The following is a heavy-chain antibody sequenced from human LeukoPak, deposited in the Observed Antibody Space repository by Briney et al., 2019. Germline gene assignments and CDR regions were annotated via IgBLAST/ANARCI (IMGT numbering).Heavy chain of an antibody. D-gene: IGHD3-22*01. CDR2: ISAYNGNT. Sequence: ASVKVSCKASGYTFTSYGISWVRQAPGQGLEWMGWISAYNGNTNYAQKLQGRVTMTTDTSTSTAYMELRSLRSEDTAVYYCARGASNYYDSSGYHDAFDIWGQGTMVTVSS. CDR1: GYTFTSYG. V-gene: IGHV1-18*01. J-gene: IGHJ3*02. CDR3: ARGASNYYDSSGYHDAFDI.